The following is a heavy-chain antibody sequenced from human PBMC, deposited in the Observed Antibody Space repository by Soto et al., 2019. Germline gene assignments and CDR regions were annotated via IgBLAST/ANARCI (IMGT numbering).Heavy chain of an antibody. CDR2: IWYDGSNK. V-gene: IGHV3-33*01. D-gene: IGHD5-12*01. J-gene: IGHJ4*02. CDR1: GFAFSSYG. Sequence: ESGGGVVQPGRSLRLSCAASGFAFSSYGMHWVRQAPGKGLEWVAVIWYDGSNKYYADSVKGRFTISRDNSKNTLYLQMNSLRAEDTAVYYCARGYASCDYWGQGTLVTVSS. CDR3: ARGYASCDY.